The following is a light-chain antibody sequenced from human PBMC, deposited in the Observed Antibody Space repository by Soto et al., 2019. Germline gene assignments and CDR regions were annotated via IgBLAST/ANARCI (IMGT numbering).Light chain of an antibody. Sequence: DVGMTQSPLSLPVTLGQPASISSRSSQSLVYSDGNTYLNWIHQRPGQSPRRLISKVSDRDSGVPDRFSGSGSGTDFTLKISRVEAEDVGVYYCMQGTHWYTFGQGTKVDIK. CDR3: MQGTHWYT. CDR1: QSLVYSDGNTY. V-gene: IGKV2-30*01. CDR2: KVS. J-gene: IGKJ2*01.